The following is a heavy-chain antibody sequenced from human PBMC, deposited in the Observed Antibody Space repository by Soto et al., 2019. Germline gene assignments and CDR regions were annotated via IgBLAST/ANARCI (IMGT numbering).Heavy chain of an antibody. V-gene: IGHV3-11*06. D-gene: IGHD3-10*01. CDR3: ARDLVTMVRGVIIGGVSGMDV. CDR2: ISSSSSYT. CDR1: GFTFSDYY. Sequence: QVQLVESGGGLVKPGGSLRLSCAASGFTFSDYYMSWIRQAPGKGLEWVSYISSSSSYTNYADFVKGRFTISRDNAKNSLYLQMNSLRAEDTAVYYCARDLVTMVRGVIIGGVSGMDVWGQGTTVTVSS. J-gene: IGHJ6*02.